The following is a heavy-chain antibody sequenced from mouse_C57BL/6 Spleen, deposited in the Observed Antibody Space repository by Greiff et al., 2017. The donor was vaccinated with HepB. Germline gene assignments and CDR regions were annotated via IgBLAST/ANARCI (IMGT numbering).Heavy chain of an antibody. CDR2: ISDGGSYT. CDR1: GFTFSSYA. CDR3: SRDTYGSPYYYAMDY. V-gene: IGHV5-4*01. D-gene: IGHD1-1*01. Sequence: EVQLVESGGGLVKPGGSLKLSCAASGFTFSSYAMSWVRQTPEKRLGWVATISDGGSYTYYPDNVKGRFTISRDNAKNNLYLQMSHLKSEDTAMYYCSRDTYGSPYYYAMDYWGQGTSVTVSS. J-gene: IGHJ4*01.